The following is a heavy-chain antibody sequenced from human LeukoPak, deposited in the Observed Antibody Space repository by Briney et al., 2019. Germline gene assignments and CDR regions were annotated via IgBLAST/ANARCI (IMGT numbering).Heavy chain of an antibody. Sequence: EASVKVSFKASGGTFISYAISWVRQAPGQGVEWMGGIIPIFGTANYAQKFQGRVTITADKSTSTAYMELSSLRSEDTAAYYCARGLNYDILTGYAFDIWGQGTMVTVSS. CDR3: ARGLNYDILTGYAFDI. CDR1: GGTFISYA. J-gene: IGHJ3*02. V-gene: IGHV1-69*06. D-gene: IGHD3-9*01. CDR2: IIPIFGTA.